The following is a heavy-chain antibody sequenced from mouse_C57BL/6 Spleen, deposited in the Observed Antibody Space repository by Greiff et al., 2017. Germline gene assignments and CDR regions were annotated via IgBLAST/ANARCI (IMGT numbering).Heavy chain of an antibody. D-gene: IGHD2-3*01. CDR2: IDPETGGT. J-gene: IGHJ2*01. CDR1: GYTFTDYE. V-gene: IGHV1-15*01. Sequence: VKLVESGAELVRPGASVTLSCKASGYTFTDYEMHWVKQTPVHGLEWIGAIDPETGGTAYNQKFKGKAILTADKSSSTAYMELRSLTSEDSAVYYCTRIDGYYSYYFDYWGQGTTLTVSS. CDR3: TRIDGYYSYYFDY.